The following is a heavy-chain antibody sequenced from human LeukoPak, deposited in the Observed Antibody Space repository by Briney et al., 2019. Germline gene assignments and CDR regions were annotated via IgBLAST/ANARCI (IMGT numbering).Heavy chain of an antibody. CDR3: ARDYLGGNPDAFDI. Sequence: SETLSLTCTVSGVSISSHYWTWIRQSPGKGLEWIGYISYSGSTDYNPSLKSQVTLSVDTSKNQFSLKLSSVTAADTAVYYCARDYLGGNPDAFDIWGQGTMVTVSS. V-gene: IGHV4-59*11. CDR2: ISYSGST. CDR1: GVSISSHY. D-gene: IGHD4-23*01. J-gene: IGHJ3*02.